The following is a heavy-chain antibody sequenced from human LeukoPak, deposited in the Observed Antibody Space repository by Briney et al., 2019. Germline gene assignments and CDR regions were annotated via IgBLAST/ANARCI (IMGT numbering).Heavy chain of an antibody. Sequence: SETLSLTCTVSGGSISSDSFYWGWIRQPPGKGLEWIGSIYYSGSTYYNPSLKSRVTISVDTSKNQFSLKLNSVAAADTAVYYCARQRLDLWDPEFAPWGQGTLVTVSS. CDR3: ARQRLDLWDPEFAP. CDR2: IYYSGST. J-gene: IGHJ5*02. CDR1: GGSISSDSFY. D-gene: IGHD3/OR15-3a*01. V-gene: IGHV4-39*01.